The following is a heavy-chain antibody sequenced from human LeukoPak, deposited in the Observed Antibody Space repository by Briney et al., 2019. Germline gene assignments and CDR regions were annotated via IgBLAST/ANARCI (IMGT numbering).Heavy chain of an antibody. CDR3: ARVGGTNYYYYGMDV. CDR1: GGSISSYY. J-gene: IGHJ6*02. D-gene: IGHD4-23*01. V-gene: IGHV4-59*01. Sequence: PSETLSLTCTVSGGSISSYYWSWIRQPPGKGLEWIGYIYYSGSTNYNPSLKSRVTISVDTSKNQFSLKLSSVTAADTAVYYCARVGGTNYYYYGMDVWGQGTTVTVSS. CDR2: IYYSGST.